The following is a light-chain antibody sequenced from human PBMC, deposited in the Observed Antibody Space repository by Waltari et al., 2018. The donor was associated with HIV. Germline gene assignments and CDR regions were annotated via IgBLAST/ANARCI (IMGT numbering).Light chain of an antibody. CDR2: LGS. CDR1: QSLLHINGSKS. V-gene: IGKV2-28*01. J-gene: IGKJ3*01. Sequence: DIVMTQSPLSLPVTPGEPASISCRSSQSLLHINGSKSLNWYLQKPGQSPQLLIFLGSSRASGVPDRFSCSGSGTNFTLKISRVEAEDVGVYYCRQALQTPRTFGPGTKVNIK. CDR3: RQALQTPRT.